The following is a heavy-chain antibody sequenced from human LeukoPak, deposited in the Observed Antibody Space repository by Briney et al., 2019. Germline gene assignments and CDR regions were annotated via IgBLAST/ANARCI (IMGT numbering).Heavy chain of an antibody. V-gene: IGHV3-74*01. CDR3: GRYTGGGVY. CDR2: ISSDGSNT. D-gene: IGHD2-2*02. J-gene: IGHJ4*02. CDR1: GFTFSSGY. Sequence: GGSLRFSCAVSGFTFSSGYMHWVRQPPGKGPVWVSRISSDGSNTIYADSVKGRFTISRDDARNTLYLQMNSLRDADTAVYYCGRYTGGGVYWGQGTLVTVSS.